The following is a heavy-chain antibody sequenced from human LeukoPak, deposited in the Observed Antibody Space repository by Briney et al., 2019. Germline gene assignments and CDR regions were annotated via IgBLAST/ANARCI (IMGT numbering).Heavy chain of an antibody. CDR1: GGSFSGYY. Sequence: PSETLSLTCAVYGGSFSGYYWSWIRQPPGKGLEWIGEINHSGSTNYNPSLKSRVTISVDTSKNQFSLKLSSVTAADTAVYYCARDPGDYGDYAYVFDYWGQGTLVTVSS. D-gene: IGHD4-17*01. CDR2: INHSGST. J-gene: IGHJ4*02. V-gene: IGHV4-34*01. CDR3: ARDPGDYGDYAYVFDY.